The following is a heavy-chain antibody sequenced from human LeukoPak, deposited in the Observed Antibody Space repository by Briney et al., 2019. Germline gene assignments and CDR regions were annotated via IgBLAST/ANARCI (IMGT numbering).Heavy chain of an antibody. V-gene: IGHV3-30*18. CDR2: ISYDGSNK. CDR1: GFTFSSYG. Sequence: GGSLRLSCAASGFTFSSYGMHWVRQAPGKGLEWVAVISYDGSNKYYADSVKGRFTISRDNSKNTLYLQMNSLRAEDTAVYYCAKEGIQLWLGYYYYYMDVWGKGTTVTVSS. D-gene: IGHD5-18*01. CDR3: AKEGIQLWLGYYYYYMDV. J-gene: IGHJ6*03.